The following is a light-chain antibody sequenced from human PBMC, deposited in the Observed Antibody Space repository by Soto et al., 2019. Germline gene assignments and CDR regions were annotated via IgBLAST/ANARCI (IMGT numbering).Light chain of an antibody. V-gene: IGLV2-14*01. J-gene: IGLJ1*01. Sequence: QSALTQPASVSGSPGQSITISCTGTSSDVGGHNYVSWYQHHPGKAPKLIIYEVSNRPSGASNRFSGSKSGNTASLTISGLQADDEADYYCSSYTSSSTVVFGIGTKLTVL. CDR1: SSDVGGHNY. CDR2: EVS. CDR3: SSYTSSSTVV.